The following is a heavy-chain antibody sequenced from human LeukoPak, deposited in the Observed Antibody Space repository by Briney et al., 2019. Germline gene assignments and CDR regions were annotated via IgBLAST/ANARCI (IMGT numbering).Heavy chain of an antibody. CDR2: IKQDGSEK. J-gene: IGHJ6*02. Sequence: GGSLRLSCAASGFTFSSYWMSWVRQAPGKGLEWVANIKQDGSEKYYVDSVKGRFTISRDNAKNSLYLQMNSLRAEDTAVYYCAKDNAPNFYYYGLDVWGQGTTVTVSS. CDR1: GFTFSSYW. V-gene: IGHV3-7*01. CDR3: AKDNAPNFYYYGLDV.